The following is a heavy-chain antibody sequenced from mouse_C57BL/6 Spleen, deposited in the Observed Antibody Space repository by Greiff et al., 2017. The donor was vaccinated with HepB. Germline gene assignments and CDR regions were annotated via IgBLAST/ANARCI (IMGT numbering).Heavy chain of an antibody. V-gene: IGHV5-17*01. J-gene: IGHJ1*03. Sequence: EVQLVESGGGLVKPGGSLKLSCAASGFTFSDYGMHWVRQAPEKGLEWVAYISSGSSTIYYADTVKGRFPISRDNAKNTLFLQMTSLRSEDTAMYYCARNHYYYGSSYGDFDVWGTGTTVTVSS. CDR3: ARNHYYYGSSYGDFDV. D-gene: IGHD1-1*01. CDR1: GFTFSDYG. CDR2: ISSGSSTI.